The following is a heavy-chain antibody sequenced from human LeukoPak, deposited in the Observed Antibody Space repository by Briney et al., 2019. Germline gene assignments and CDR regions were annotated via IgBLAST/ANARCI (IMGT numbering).Heavy chain of an antibody. J-gene: IGHJ4*02. CDR1: GYTFTSYY. V-gene: IGHV1-46*01. D-gene: IGHD6-19*01. Sequence: ASVKVSCKASGYTFTSYYMHWVRQAPGQGLEWMGIINPSGGSTSYAQKFQGRVTMTRDMSTSTVYMELSSLRSEDTAVYYCARDRIAVAGTQVVHFDYWGQGTLVTVSS. CDR3: ARDRIAVAGTQVVHFDY. CDR2: INPSGGST.